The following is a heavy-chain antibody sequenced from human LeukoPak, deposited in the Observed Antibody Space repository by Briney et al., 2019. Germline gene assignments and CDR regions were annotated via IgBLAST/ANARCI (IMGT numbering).Heavy chain of an antibody. V-gene: IGHV1-18*01. Sequence: ASVKVSCKASGYTFTSYGISWVRQAPGQGLEWLGLISAYNGNTNYAQKLQGRVTMTTDTSTSTAYMELRSLRSDDTAVYYCAVFYYYDSSGYAFDIWGQGTMVTVSS. D-gene: IGHD3-22*01. CDR3: AVFYYYDSSGYAFDI. CDR1: GYTFTSYG. CDR2: ISAYNGNT. J-gene: IGHJ3*02.